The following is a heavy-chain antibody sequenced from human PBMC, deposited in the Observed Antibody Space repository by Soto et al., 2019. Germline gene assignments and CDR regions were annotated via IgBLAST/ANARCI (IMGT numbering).Heavy chain of an antibody. CDR2: ISRDGGTK. CDR1: GFTVSTYG. CDR3: TGEVASGY. V-gene: IGHV3-30*03. D-gene: IGHD2-8*02. J-gene: IGHJ4*02. Sequence: QVQLVESGGGVVQPGRSLRLSCAVSGFTVSTYGMHWVRQAPGKGLEWVAVISRDGGTKYYADSVKGRFTISRDNSRNTLFLEMNRLRGDDMAVYYCTGEVASGYWVQGTLVTVSS.